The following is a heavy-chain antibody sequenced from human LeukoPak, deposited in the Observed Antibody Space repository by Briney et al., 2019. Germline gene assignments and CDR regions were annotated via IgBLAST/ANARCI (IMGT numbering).Heavy chain of an antibody. D-gene: IGHD4-17*01. J-gene: IGHJ3*02. Sequence: PSETLSLTCAVYGGSFSGYYWSWIRQPPGKGLEWIGEINHSGSTNYNPSLKSRATISADTSKNHFSLKLSSVTAADTAVYYCARHFDNGDYKKTFDIWGQGTMVTVSS. CDR2: INHSGST. CDR1: GGSFSGYY. V-gene: IGHV4-34*01. CDR3: ARHFDNGDYKKTFDI.